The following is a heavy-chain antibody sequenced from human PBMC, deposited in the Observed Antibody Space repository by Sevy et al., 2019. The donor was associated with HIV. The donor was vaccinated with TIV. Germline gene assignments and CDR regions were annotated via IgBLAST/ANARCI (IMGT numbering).Heavy chain of an antibody. CDR3: TTVYYDSSGYRH. J-gene: IGHJ4*02. CDR1: GFTFTDAW. V-gene: IGHV3-15*07. D-gene: IGHD3-22*01. CDR2: IKSKTDGGTT. Sequence: GGSLRLSCAASGFTFTDAWMNWVRQAPGKGLEWVGRIKSKTDGGTTDYAAPVKGRFTISRDDSKNTLWLQMNSLKTEDTAVYYCTTVYYDSSGYRHWGQGTLVTVSS.